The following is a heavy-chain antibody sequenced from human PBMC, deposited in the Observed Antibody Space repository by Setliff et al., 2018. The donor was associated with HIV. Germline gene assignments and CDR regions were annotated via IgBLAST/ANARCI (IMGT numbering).Heavy chain of an antibody. D-gene: IGHD2-8*02. Sequence: SETLSLTCNVSGGSISNYYWTWMRQPPGKGLEWIAYISYSGNTNYHPALRSRLTITRDTSKNQVSLTLRSVTAEDTAIYFCASDAEPPGPPVHDAFDLWGPGTMVIVSS. CDR2: ISYSGNT. CDR3: ASDAEPPGPPVHDAFDL. V-gene: IGHV4-59*01. J-gene: IGHJ3*01. CDR1: GGSISNYY.